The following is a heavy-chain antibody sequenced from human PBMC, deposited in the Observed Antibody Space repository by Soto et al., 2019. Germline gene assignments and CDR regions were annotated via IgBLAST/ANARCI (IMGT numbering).Heavy chain of an antibody. Sequence: QVQLVQSGAEVKKPGASVKVSCKASGYTFTSYGINWVRQAPGQGLEWMGWISPFNGNTKYVQKYQGRVTMTTDTSTRIAYMELRSLRSDDTAVYYCAREGGRYYEFDYWGQGTLVTFSS. D-gene: IGHD1-26*01. CDR2: ISPFNGNT. J-gene: IGHJ4*02. V-gene: IGHV1-18*04. CDR1: GYTFTSYG. CDR3: AREGGRYYEFDY.